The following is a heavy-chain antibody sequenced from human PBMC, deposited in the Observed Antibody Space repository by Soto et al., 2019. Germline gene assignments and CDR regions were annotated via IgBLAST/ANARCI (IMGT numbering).Heavy chain of an antibody. D-gene: IGHD3-3*01. CDR3: ARDLPLSIESIFGGYFDY. Sequence: GGSLRLSCAASGFTFSSYAMHWVRQAPGKGLEWVAVISYDGSNKYYADSVKGRFTISRDNSKNTLYLQMNSLRAEDTAVYYCARDLPLSIESIFGGYFDYWGQGTLVTVSS. V-gene: IGHV3-30-3*01. CDR2: ISYDGSNK. J-gene: IGHJ4*02. CDR1: GFTFSSYA.